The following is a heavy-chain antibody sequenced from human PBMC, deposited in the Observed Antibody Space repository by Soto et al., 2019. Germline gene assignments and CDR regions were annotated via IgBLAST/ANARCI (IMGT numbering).Heavy chain of an antibody. D-gene: IGHD5-12*01. CDR2: INAGNGNT. CDR1: GYSFTGYA. Sequence: ASVKVSCKASGYSFTGYAMHWVLQAPGQRLEWMGWINAGNGNTKYSQKFQGRVTITRDTSASTAYMELSSLRSEDTAVYYFFREKYSDYVIFDYWGQATPVT. V-gene: IGHV1-3*01. CDR3: FREKYSDYVIFDY. J-gene: IGHJ4*02.